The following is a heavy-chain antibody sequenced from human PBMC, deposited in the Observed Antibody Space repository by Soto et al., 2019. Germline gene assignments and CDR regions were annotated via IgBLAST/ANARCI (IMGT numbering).Heavy chain of an antibody. V-gene: IGHV3-11*01. CDR1: VFTFSDHY. J-gene: IGHJ1*01. CDR2: ISSSGDTI. D-gene: IGHD2-2*01. Sequence: GGSLRLSCTASVFTFSDHYMSWIRQVPGKGLEWLSYISSSGDTIYYADSVKGRFTVSRDNAKNSLYLQMNSLRAEDTAVYYCARYCSSASCYAGSAEYFQNWGQGTQVTVSS. CDR3: ARYCSSASCYAGSAEYFQN.